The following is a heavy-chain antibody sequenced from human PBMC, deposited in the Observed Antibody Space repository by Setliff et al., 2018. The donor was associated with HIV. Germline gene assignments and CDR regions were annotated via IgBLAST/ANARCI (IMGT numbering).Heavy chain of an antibody. CDR1: GFTFSSYG. J-gene: IGHJ4*02. V-gene: IGHV3-33*01. CDR3: VRGETYAHWPKGDY. D-gene: IGHD3-16*01. CDR2: IWYDGSNK. Sequence: GGSLRLSCAASGFTFSSYGMHWVRQAPGKGLEWVAVIWYDGSNKYYADSVKGRFAISRDNSKTMVFLRMNSLRPEDSAMYYCVRGETYAHWPKGDYWGQGTLVTVSS.